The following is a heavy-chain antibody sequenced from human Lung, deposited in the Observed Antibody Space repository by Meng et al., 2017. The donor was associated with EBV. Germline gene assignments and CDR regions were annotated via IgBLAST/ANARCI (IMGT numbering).Heavy chain of an antibody. J-gene: IGHJ4*02. CDR2: IYHSGST. CDR3: ARRRGGSGRDC. Sequence: LQLPEAGHGLVKPSETLSLTGTVSGGSISSNGYYWDWVRQPPGKGLEWIGAIYHSGSTSYNPSLQSRVTMFVDTSKNQFSLMLTSVTATDTAVYYCARRRGGSGRDCWGQGTLVTVSS. V-gene: IGHV4-39*01. D-gene: IGHD3-10*01. CDR1: GGSISSNGYY.